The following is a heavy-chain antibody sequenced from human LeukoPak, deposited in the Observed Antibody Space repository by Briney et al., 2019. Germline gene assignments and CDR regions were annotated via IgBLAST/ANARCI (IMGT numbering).Heavy chain of an antibody. Sequence: PSETLSLTCTVSGGSISSYYWSWIRQPPGKGLEWIGYIYYSGSTNYNPSLKSRVTISVDTSKNQFSLKLSSVTAADTAVYYCARGPTYYDFWSGYTNYYYYYYMDVWGKGTTVTVSS. CDR1: GGSISSYY. J-gene: IGHJ6*03. V-gene: IGHV4-59*12. CDR3: ARGPTYYDFWSGYTNYYYYYYMDV. CDR2: IYYSGST. D-gene: IGHD3-3*01.